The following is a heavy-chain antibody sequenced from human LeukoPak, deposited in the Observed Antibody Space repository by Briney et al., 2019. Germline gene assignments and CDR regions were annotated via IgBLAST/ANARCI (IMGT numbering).Heavy chain of an antibody. Sequence: GGSLKPFCATSGFTFSSYGMDWVRQAPGKGLEWISGITGSSDSKYYIDSVKGRFIISRDNDKNSLYLQMSSLRADDTSVYYCVRGCANGACYWDFWGQGTLVTVSS. CDR1: GFTFSSYG. V-gene: IGHV3-21*01. D-gene: IGHD2-8*01. CDR3: VRGCANGACYWDF. J-gene: IGHJ4*02. CDR2: ITGSSDSK.